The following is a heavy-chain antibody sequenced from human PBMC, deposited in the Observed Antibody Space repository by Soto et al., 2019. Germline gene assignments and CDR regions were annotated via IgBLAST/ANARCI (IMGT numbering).Heavy chain of an antibody. CDR1: GFTFSSYG. CDR2: IWYDGSNK. D-gene: IGHD6-19*01. J-gene: IGHJ4*02. CDR3: ARNHRRLALDY. Sequence: PGGSLRPSCAASGFTFSSYGMHWVRQAPGKGLEWVAVIWYDGSNKYYADSVKGRFTISRDNSKNTLYLQMNSLRAEDTAVYYGARNHRRLALDYWGQGTLVTVSS. V-gene: IGHV3-33*01.